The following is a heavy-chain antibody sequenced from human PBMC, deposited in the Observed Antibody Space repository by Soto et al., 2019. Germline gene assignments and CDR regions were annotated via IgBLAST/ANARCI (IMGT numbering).Heavy chain of an antibody. CDR3: ARDNNRPLDY. CDR2: INPTGDKI. V-gene: IGHV1-46*01. CDR1: GYIFIHHY. J-gene: IGHJ4*02. D-gene: IGHD1-1*01. Sequence: ASGKVSCKTSGYIFIHHYIDWMRHAPGQGLEWMGIINPTGDKIEYPRKSKGRLTLNTETSKSTVQMELSSMRPEETAIYYCARDNNRPLDYWGPGTLVTVSS.